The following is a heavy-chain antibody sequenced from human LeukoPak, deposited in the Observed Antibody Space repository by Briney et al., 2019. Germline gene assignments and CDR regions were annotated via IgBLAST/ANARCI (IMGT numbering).Heavy chain of an antibody. Sequence: SETLSLTCAVSGYSISSGYYWGWIRQPPGKGLEWIGSIYHSGSTYYNPSLKSRVTILVDTSKNQFSLKLSSVTAADTAVYYCARHSYERGYSYGGHFDYWGQGTLVTVSS. CDR1: GYSISSGYY. D-gene: IGHD5-18*01. CDR3: ARHSYERGYSYGGHFDY. CDR2: IYHSGST. V-gene: IGHV4-38-2*01. J-gene: IGHJ4*02.